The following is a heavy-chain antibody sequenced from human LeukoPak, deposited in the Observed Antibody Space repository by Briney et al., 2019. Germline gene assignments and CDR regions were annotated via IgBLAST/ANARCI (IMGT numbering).Heavy chain of an antibody. J-gene: IGHJ4*02. D-gene: IGHD6-6*01. CDR3: ARHRGSSSLFDY. V-gene: IGHV4-59*08. CDR1: GGSISSYY. Sequence: SETLSLTCTVSGGSISSYYWSWIRQPPGKGLEWIGYIYYSGSTNYNPSLKSRVTISVDTSKNQFSLKLSSVTAADTAVYYCARHRGSSSLFDYWGQGTLVTVSS. CDR2: IYYSGST.